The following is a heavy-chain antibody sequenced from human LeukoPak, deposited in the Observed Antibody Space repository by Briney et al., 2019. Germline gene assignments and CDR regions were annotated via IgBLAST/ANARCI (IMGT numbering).Heavy chain of an antibody. CDR2: IYYSGST. D-gene: IGHD3-16*01. CDR3: ARSAPLYDYVWGSPYYFDY. Sequence: SETLSLTCTVSGGSISSYYWGWTRQPTGKGLEWIGYIYYSGSTNYNPSLKSRVTISVDTSKNQFSLKLSSVTAADTAVYYCARSAPLYDYVWGSPYYFDYWGQGTLVTVSS. V-gene: IGHV4-59*01. J-gene: IGHJ4*02. CDR1: GGSISSYY.